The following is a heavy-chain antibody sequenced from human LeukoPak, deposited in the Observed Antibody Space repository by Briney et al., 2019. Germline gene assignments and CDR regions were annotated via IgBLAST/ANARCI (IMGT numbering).Heavy chain of an antibody. Sequence: PSETLSLTCTVSGYSITSGYYWGWIRQPPGKGLEWIGNIYHSGTTYYNPSLKSRVTISVDTSKSQFSLKVSSVSAADTAVYYCARAYSSSWYWNWFDPWGQGTLVTVSS. J-gene: IGHJ5*02. CDR3: ARAYSSSWYWNWFDP. V-gene: IGHV4-38-2*02. CDR2: IYHSGTT. D-gene: IGHD6-13*01. CDR1: GYSITSGYY.